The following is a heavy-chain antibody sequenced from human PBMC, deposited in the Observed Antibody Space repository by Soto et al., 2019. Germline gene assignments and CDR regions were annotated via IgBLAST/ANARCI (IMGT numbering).Heavy chain of an antibody. CDR3: ARLALRFHGAFDI. Sequence: QVQLQQWGAGLLKPSETLSLTCAVYGGSFSGYYWSWIRQPPGKGLEWIGEINHSGSTNYNPSLKSRVTISLDTSKNQFSLKLSSVTSSDTAVYYCARLALRFHGAFDIWGQGTMVTVSS. D-gene: IGHD3-3*01. J-gene: IGHJ3*02. CDR2: INHSGST. V-gene: IGHV4-34*01. CDR1: GGSFSGYY.